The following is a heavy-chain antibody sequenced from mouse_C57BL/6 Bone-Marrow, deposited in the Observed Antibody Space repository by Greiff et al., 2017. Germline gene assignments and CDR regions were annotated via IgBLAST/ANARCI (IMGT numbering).Heavy chain of an antibody. CDR2: IDPENGDT. CDR3: TTIITTGY. Sequence: EVMLQQSGAELVRPGASVKLSCTASGFNIKDDYMHWVKQRPEQGLEWIGWIDPENGDTEYASKFQGKATITADTSSNTAYLQLSSLTSEDTAVYYCTTIITTGYWGQGTTLTVSS. J-gene: IGHJ2*01. D-gene: IGHD1-2*01. V-gene: IGHV14-4*01. CDR1: GFNIKDDY.